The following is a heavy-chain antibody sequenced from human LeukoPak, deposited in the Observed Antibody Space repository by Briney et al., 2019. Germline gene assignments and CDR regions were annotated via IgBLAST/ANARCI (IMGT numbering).Heavy chain of an antibody. CDR2: IVSNVGST. Sequence: GGSLRLSCSASGFTFSSYGMHWVRQGPGKGLEYVSAIVSNVGSTYYAGSVRGRFTISRDNSKNTVQLQMSSLRAEDTAVYYCVKGPCSGGSCFLDSWGQGTLVTVSS. V-gene: IGHV3-64D*06. J-gene: IGHJ4*02. D-gene: IGHD2-15*01. CDR3: VKGPCSGGSCFLDS. CDR1: GFTFSSYG.